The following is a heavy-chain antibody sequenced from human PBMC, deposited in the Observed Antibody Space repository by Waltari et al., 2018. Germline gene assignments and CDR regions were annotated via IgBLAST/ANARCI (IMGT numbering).Heavy chain of an antibody. J-gene: IGHJ4*02. D-gene: IGHD6-13*01. CDR1: GGSFSGYY. Sequence: QVQLQQWGAGLLKPSETLSLTCAVYGGSFSGYYWSWIRQTPGKGLEWIGEINHSGSTNYNPSLKSRVTISVDTSKNQFSLKLSSVTAADTAVYYCARGLNPSAAGFDYWGQGTLVTVSS. CDR2: INHSGST. V-gene: IGHV4-34*01. CDR3: ARGLNPSAAGFDY.